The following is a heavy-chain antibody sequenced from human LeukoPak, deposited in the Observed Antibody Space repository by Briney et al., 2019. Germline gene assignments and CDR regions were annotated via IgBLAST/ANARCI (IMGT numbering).Heavy chain of an antibody. CDR3: ARVRGDYYGSGIGNWFDP. V-gene: IGHV4-34*01. J-gene: IGHJ5*02. CDR1: GGSFSGYY. D-gene: IGHD3-10*01. Sequence: SETLSLTCAVYGGSFSGYYWSWLRQPPGKGLEWIGEINHSGSTNYNPSLKSRVTISVDTSKNQFSLKLSSVTAADTAVYYCARVRGDYYGSGIGNWFDPWGQGTLVTVSS. CDR2: INHSGST.